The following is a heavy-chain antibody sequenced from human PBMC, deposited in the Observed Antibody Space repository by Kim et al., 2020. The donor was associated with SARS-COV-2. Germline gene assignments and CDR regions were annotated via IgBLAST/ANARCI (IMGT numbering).Heavy chain of an antibody. CDR1: GFTFSDHY. CDR2: TRNKANSYTT. Sequence: GGSLRLSCAASGFTFSDHYMDWVRQAPGKGLEWVGRTRNKANSYTTEYAASVKGRFTISRDDSKNSLYLQMNSLKTEDTAVYYCARGDFEYSSGYYGYGMDVWGQGTTVTVSS. J-gene: IGHJ6*02. V-gene: IGHV3-72*01. D-gene: IGHD6-25*01. CDR3: ARGDFEYSSGYYGYGMDV.